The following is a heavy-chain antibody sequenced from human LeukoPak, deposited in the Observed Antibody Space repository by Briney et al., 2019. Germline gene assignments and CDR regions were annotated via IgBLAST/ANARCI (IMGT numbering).Heavy chain of an antibody. V-gene: IGHV4-34*01. Sequence: SSETLSLTCAVYGGSFSGYYWSWIRQPPGKGLEWIGEINHSGSTNYNPSLKSRVTISVDTSKNQFSLKLSSVTAADTAVYYCARRYCSSTSCYGESSKYYMDVWGKGTTVTVSS. D-gene: IGHD2-2*01. CDR2: INHSGST. CDR1: GGSFSGYY. J-gene: IGHJ6*03. CDR3: ARRYCSSTSCYGESSKYYMDV.